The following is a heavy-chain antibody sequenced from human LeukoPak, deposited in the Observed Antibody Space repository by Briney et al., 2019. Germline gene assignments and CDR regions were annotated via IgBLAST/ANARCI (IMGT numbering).Heavy chain of an antibody. D-gene: IGHD3-3*01. J-gene: IGHJ4*02. CDR1: GYRFATYA. CDR2: INTNTGQP. V-gene: IGHV7-4-1*02. CDR3: TTSSIKHNYDFWSGYSDY. Sequence: GASVKVSCKASGYRFATYAITWVRQALGQGLEWMGWINTNTGQPAYAQGFTGRFVFSLDTSVTTAYLQITSLKTEDTAVYYCTTSSIKHNYDFWSGYSDYWGQGTLVTVSS.